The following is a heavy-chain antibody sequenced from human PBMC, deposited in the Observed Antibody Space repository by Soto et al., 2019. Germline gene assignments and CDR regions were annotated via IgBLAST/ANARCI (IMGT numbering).Heavy chain of an antibody. CDR2: IYPGDSDT. J-gene: IGHJ6*02. Sequence: LGESLKISCKGSGYSFTSYLIGWVRQMPGKGLEWIGIIYPGDSDTRYSPSFQGQVTISADKSISTAYLQWSSLKASDTAMYYCARQGSSSPLGMDVWGQGTTVNVSS. CDR1: GYSFTSYL. V-gene: IGHV5-51*01. D-gene: IGHD6-13*01. CDR3: ARQGSSSPLGMDV.